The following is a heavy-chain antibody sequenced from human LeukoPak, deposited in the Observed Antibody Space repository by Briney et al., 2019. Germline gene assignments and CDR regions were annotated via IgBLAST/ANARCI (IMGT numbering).Heavy chain of an antibody. CDR2: INPNSGGT. D-gene: IGHD3-10*01. Sequence: GASVKVSCKASGYTFTGYYMHWVRQAPGQGLEWMGWINPNSGGTNYAQKLQGRVTMTTDTSTSTAYMELRSLRSDDTAVYYCARDVRGYYYGSGTPTAPDYWGQGTLVTVSS. J-gene: IGHJ4*02. CDR3: ARDVRGYYYGSGTPTAPDY. V-gene: IGHV1-2*02. CDR1: GYTFTGYY.